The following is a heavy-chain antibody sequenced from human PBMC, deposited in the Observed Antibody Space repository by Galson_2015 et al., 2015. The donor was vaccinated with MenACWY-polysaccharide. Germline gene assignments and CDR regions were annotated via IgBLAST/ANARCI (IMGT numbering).Heavy chain of an antibody. CDR3: ARASHCANGVCYKGGIDY. D-gene: IGHD2-8*01. V-gene: IGHV3-30-3*01. CDR1: GFTFSSYA. J-gene: IGHJ4*02. Sequence: SLRLSCAGSGFTFSSYAMHWVRQAPGKGLEWVAVISYDGSNIYYADSVKGRFTISRDNAKDTLYLQMNSLRDEDTAVYYCARASHCANGVCYKGGIDYWGQGTLVTVSS. CDR2: ISYDGSNI.